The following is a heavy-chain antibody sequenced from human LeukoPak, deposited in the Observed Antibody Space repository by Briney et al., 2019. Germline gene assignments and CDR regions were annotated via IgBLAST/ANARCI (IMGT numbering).Heavy chain of an antibody. V-gene: IGHV1-2*06. CDR1: GYTFTGYY. CDR3: ATQYYYDSRGAFDI. J-gene: IGHJ3*02. CDR2: INPNSGGT. D-gene: IGHD3-22*01. Sequence: ASVKVSCKASGYTFTGYYMHWVRQAPGQGLEWMGRINPNSGGTNYAQKFQGRVTMTRDTSISTAYMELSRLRSDDTAVYYCATQYYYDSRGAFDIRGQGTMVTVSS.